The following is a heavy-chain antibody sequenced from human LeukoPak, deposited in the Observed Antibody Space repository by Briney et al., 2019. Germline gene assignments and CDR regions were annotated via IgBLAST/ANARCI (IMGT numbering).Heavy chain of an antibody. Sequence: PGGSLRLSCAASGFIFSNFAMHWVRQAPGKGLEWVALISYDGSHTYYADSMKGRFTISRDNSRNVLYLQMTSLSGDDSAVYYCAREEQELVRDYYYYMDVSGKASTVTVSS. D-gene: IGHD6-13*01. CDR2: ISYDGSHT. CDR1: GFIFSNFA. CDR3: AREEQELVRDYYYYMDV. J-gene: IGHJ6*03. V-gene: IGHV3-30*01.